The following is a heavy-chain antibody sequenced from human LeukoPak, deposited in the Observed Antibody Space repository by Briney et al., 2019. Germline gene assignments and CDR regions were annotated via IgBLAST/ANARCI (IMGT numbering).Heavy chain of an antibody. V-gene: IGHV4-61*09. Sequence: TLSLTCTVSGGSISSGSYYWSWIRQPAGKGLEWIGEINHSGSTNYNPSLKSRVTISVDTSKNQFSLKLSSVTAADTAVYYCARGGVYYDILTGYYIFDYWGQGTLVTVSS. CDR3: ARGGVYYDILTGYYIFDY. J-gene: IGHJ4*02. CDR1: GGSISSGSYY. D-gene: IGHD3-9*01. CDR2: INHSGST.